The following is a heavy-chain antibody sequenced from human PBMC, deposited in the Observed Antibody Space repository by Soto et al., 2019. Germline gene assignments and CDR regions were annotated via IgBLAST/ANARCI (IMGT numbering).Heavy chain of an antibody. D-gene: IGHD2-2*01. J-gene: IGHJ6*02. Sequence: GESLKISCAASGFTFSDYYMSWIRQAPGKGLEWVTFISSSNNYIQYADSVKGRLTFSRDNAKNSLFLQMNSLRAEDTAVYYCAREGYCSSTTCHYGMDVWGQGTTVTVSS. CDR2: ISSSNNYI. V-gene: IGHV3-11*06. CDR1: GFTFSDYY. CDR3: AREGYCSSTTCHYGMDV.